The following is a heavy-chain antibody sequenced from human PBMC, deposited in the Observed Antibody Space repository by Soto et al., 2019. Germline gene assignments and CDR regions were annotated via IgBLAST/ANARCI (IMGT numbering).Heavy chain of an antibody. D-gene: IGHD3-3*01. CDR2: IYYSGST. V-gene: IGHV4-31*03. Sequence: SETLSLTCTVSGGSISSGGYYWSWIRQHPGKGLEWIGYIYYSGSTYYNPSLKSRVTISVDTSKNQFSLKLSSVTAADTAVYYCARDFWSGYYDRIRMDVWGQGTKVT. CDR3: ARDFWSGYYDRIRMDV. CDR1: GGSISSGGYY. J-gene: IGHJ6*02.